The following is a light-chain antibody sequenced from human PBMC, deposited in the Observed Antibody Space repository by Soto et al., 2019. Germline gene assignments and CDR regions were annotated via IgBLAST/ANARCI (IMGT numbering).Light chain of an antibody. CDR1: QDISNY. Sequence: DIPMTQSPSSLSAPVGDRVTITCQASQDISNYLNWYQQKPGKAPKLLIYDASNLETGVPSRFSGSGSGTDFTFTISSLQPEDIATYYCQQYDNLPLTFGPGTKVDIK. CDR3: QQYDNLPLT. CDR2: DAS. V-gene: IGKV1-33*01. J-gene: IGKJ3*01.